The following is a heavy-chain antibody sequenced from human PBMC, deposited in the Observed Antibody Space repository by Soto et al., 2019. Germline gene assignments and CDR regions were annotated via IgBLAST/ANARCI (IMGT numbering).Heavy chain of an antibody. CDR1: GASISSYY. CDR2: IYYSGST. CDR3: ARFKAGTSCYVSNCRGHYYYYSNGMDV. Sequence: PSETLSLSCTVSGASISSYYWSWIRQPPGKGLEWIGYIYYSGSTNYNPSLKSRVTISVDTSKNQFSLKLSSVTAADTAVYYCARFKAGTSCYVSNCRGHYYYYSNGMDVWGQGTTVTVSS. D-gene: IGHD2-2*01. J-gene: IGHJ6*02. V-gene: IGHV4-59*08.